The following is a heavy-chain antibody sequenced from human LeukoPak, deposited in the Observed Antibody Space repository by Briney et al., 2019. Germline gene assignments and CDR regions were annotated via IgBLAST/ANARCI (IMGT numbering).Heavy chain of an antibody. V-gene: IGHV4-39*02. J-gene: IGHJ4*02. CDR3: ARETVTPSDQFDY. D-gene: IGHD4-17*01. CDR2: VYYSGKT. CDR1: SGSISRSYYY. Sequence: SETLSLTCTVSSGSISRSYYYWGWIRQPPGTGLEWVGSVYYSGKTFYSPSLKSRVTISVDTSKNHFSLRLISVTAADTAVYYCARETVTPSDQFDYWGQGTLVTVSS.